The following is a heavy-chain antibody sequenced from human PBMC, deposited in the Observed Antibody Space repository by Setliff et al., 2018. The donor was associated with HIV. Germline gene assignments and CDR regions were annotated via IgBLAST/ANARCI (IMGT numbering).Heavy chain of an antibody. J-gene: IGHJ4*02. Sequence: GGSLRLSCVVSGFTFDDYGMSWVRQTPGAGLERLSDINWSGSTTGYADSVKGRFTISRDNAKNTVYLQINSLRVEDTALYYCVRDRMEYSVGYYFDSWGQGTLVTVSS. CDR1: GFTFDDYG. V-gene: IGHV3-20*04. D-gene: IGHD4-4*01. CDR2: INWSGSTT. CDR3: VRDRMEYSVGYYFDS.